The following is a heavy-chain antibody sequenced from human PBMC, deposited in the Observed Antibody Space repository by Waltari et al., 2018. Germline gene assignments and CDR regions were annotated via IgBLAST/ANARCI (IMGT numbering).Heavy chain of an antibody. CDR2: IWYDGSNK. CDR1: GFTFGSYG. CDR3: ARDNPDRAFDI. V-gene: IGHV3-33*01. J-gene: IGHJ3*02. Sequence: QVQLVESGGGVVPPGRSLRLSWAASGFTFGSYGMHWVRQAPGKGREWVAVIWYDGSNKYYADSVKGRFTISRDNSKNTLYLQMNSLRAEDTAVYYCARDNPDRAFDIWGQGTMVTVSS.